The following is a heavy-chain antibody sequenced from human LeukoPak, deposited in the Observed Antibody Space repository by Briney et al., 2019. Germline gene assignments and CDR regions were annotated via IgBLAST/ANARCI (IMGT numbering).Heavy chain of an antibody. CDR3: ARSVAAAGRGWFDP. V-gene: IGHV4-39*07. J-gene: IGHJ5*02. CDR2: IYYSGST. CDR1: GGSISSSSYY. D-gene: IGHD6-13*01. Sequence: SETLSLTCTVSGGSISSSSYYWGWIRQPPGKGLEWIGSIYYSGSTYYNPSLKSRVTISVDTSKNQFSLKLSSVTAADTAVYYCARSVAAAGRGWFDPWGQGTLVTVSS.